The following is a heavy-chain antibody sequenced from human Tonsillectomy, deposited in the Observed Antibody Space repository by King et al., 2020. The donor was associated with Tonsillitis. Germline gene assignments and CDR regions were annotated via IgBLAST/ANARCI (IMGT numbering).Heavy chain of an antibody. CDR2: IYSGGIT. CDR3: ALPQYYYDSSGYLGYFDY. Sequence: VQLVESGGGLIQPGGSLRLSCAASGFTVSSNYMSWVRQAPGKGLEWVSVIYSGGITYYTDSVKSRFTISRDNSKNTLYLQMNSLRAEETALYYCALPQYYYDSSGYLGYFDYWGQGTLVTVSS. D-gene: IGHD3-22*01. V-gene: IGHV3-53*01. CDR1: GFTVSSNY. J-gene: IGHJ4*02.